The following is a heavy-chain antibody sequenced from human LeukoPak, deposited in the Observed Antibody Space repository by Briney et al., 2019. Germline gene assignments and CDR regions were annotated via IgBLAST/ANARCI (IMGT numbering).Heavy chain of an antibody. V-gene: IGHV1-46*01. CDR1: GYTFTSYY. CDR3: ARDPGEMATTPNFDY. D-gene: IGHD5-24*01. J-gene: IGHJ4*02. CDR2: INPSGGST. Sequence: ASVKVSCKASGYTFTSYYMHWVRQAPGQGLEWMGIINPSGGSTSYAQKFQGRVTMTRDTSTSTVYMELSSLRSEDTAVYYCARDPGEMATTPNFDYWGQGTLVTVSS.